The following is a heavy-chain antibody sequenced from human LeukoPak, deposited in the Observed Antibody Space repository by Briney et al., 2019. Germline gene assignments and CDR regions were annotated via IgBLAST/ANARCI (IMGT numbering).Heavy chain of an antibody. V-gene: IGHV3-7*01. CDR3: ARVVVVNTYYYYYYMDV. J-gene: IGHJ6*03. CDR1: GFKFSDFW. D-gene: IGHD2-21*01. Sequence: GSLRLSCAASGFKFSDFWMTWVRQTPGKGLEWVANIKEDGSEEYHVDSVKGRFTISRDNAKNSLYLQMNSLRAEDTAVYYCARVVVVNTYYYYYYMDVWGKGTTVTVSS. CDR2: IKEDGSEE.